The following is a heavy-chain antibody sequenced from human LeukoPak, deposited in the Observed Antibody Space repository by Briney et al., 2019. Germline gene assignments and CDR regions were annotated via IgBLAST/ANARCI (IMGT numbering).Heavy chain of an antibody. CDR3: ARAPYCSGGSCHSYFQH. Sequence: ASVKVSCKASGYTFTSYGISWVRQAPGQGLEWMGWISAYNGNTNYAQKLQGRVTMTTDTSTSTAYMELRSLRSDDTAVYYCARAPYCSGGSCHSYFQHWGQGTLVTVSS. J-gene: IGHJ1*01. V-gene: IGHV1-18*01. D-gene: IGHD2-15*01. CDR2: ISAYNGNT. CDR1: GYTFTSYG.